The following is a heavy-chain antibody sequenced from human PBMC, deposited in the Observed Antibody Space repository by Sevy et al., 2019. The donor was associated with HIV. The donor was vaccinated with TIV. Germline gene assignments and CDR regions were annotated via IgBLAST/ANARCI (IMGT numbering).Heavy chain of an antibody. D-gene: IGHD3-10*01. Sequence: SETLSLTCTVSGGSVSSGSYYWSWIRQPPGKGLEWIGYIYYSGSTDYSPSLMSRVTISVDTSKNQFSLKLSSVTAAETAVYYCAREVRAGSGSYSTDYWGQGTLVTVSS. CDR1: GGSVSSGSYY. V-gene: IGHV4-61*01. J-gene: IGHJ4*02. CDR2: IYYSGST. CDR3: AREVRAGSGSYSTDY.